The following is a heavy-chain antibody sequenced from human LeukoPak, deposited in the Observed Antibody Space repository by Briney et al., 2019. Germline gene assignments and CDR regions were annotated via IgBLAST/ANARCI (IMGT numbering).Heavy chain of an antibody. CDR3: ARDKPTRHNAFDI. CDR2: IWYDGSEK. Sequence: PGGSLRLSCAASGFTFNTYGMHWVRQAPGKGLEWAAVIWYDGSEKYYVDSVKGRFTISRGNSKNTLYLQMDNLRVEDTAVYYCARDKPTRHNAFDIWGQGTTVIVSP. J-gene: IGHJ3*02. V-gene: IGHV3-33*01. CDR1: GFTFNTYG.